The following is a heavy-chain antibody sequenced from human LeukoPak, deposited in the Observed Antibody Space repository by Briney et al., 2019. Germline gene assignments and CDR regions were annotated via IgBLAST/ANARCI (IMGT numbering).Heavy chain of an antibody. J-gene: IGHJ3*02. CDR1: GFTFSTYS. CDR2: FSRGGTTI. D-gene: IGHD5-24*01. V-gene: IGHV3-48*01. CDR3: ARPRDGYNLVAFDI. Sequence: PGGSLRLSCAASGFTFSTYSMNWVHQAPGMGLEWVSSFSRGGTTIYYADSVKGRFIISRDNAKSSLYLQMNSLRAEDTAVYYCARPRDGYNLVAFDIWGQGTMVTVSS.